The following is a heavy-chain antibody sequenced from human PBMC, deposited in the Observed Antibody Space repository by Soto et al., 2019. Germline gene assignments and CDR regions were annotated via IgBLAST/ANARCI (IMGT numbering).Heavy chain of an antibody. CDR3: AKDIGWELRPGYFDY. J-gene: IGHJ4*02. CDR1: GFTFDDYA. CDR2: ISWNSGSI. D-gene: IGHD1-26*01. Sequence: EVQLVESGGGLVQPGRSLRLSCAASGFTFDDYAMHWVRQAPGKGLEWVSGISWNSGSIGYADSVKGRFTISRDNAKNSLYLQMNSLRAEDTALYYCAKDIGWELRPGYFDYWGQGTLVTVSS. V-gene: IGHV3-9*01.